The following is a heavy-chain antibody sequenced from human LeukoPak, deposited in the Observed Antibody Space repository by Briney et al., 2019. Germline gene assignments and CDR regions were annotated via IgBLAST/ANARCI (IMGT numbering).Heavy chain of an antibody. Sequence: TGGSLRLSCAASGFTFSSYSMNWVPQAPGQGLEGVSSISSSSSYIYYADSVKGRFTISRDNAKNSLYLQMNSLRDEDTAFYYCAKPSGWYSDSFAFDYWGQGTLVTVSS. D-gene: IGHD6-19*01. CDR1: GFTFSSYS. CDR2: ISSSSSYI. V-gene: IGHV3-21*01. J-gene: IGHJ4*02. CDR3: AKPSGWYSDSFAFDY.